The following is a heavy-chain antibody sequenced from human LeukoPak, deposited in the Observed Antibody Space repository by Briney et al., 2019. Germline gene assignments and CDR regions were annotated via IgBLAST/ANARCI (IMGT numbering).Heavy chain of an antibody. CDR1: GFTFDDYA. D-gene: IGHD3-10*01. J-gene: IGHJ4*02. V-gene: IGHV3-9*01. CDR2: ISWNSGSI. Sequence: GRSLRLSCAASGFTFDDYAMHWVRQAPGKGLEWVSGISWNSGSIGYADSVKGRFTISRDNAKNSLYLQMNSLRAEDTALYYCAKGAMSSGLPFDYWAREPWSPSPQ. CDR3: AKGAMSSGLPFDY.